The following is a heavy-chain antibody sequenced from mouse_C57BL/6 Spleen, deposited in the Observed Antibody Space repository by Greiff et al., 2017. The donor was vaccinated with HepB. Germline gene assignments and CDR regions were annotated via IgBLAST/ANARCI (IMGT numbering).Heavy chain of an antibody. CDR1: GFSFNTYA. J-gene: IGHJ4*01. D-gene: IGHD1-1*01. CDR3: VRCRGSSYDYYAMDY. V-gene: IGHV10-1*01. Sequence: EVQLVESGGGLVQPKGSLKLSCAASGFSFNTYAMNWVRQAPGKGLEWVARIRSKSNNYATYYADSVKDRFTISRDDSESMLYLQMNNLKTEDTAMYYCVRCRGSSYDYYAMDYWGQGTSVTVSS. CDR2: IRSKSNNYAT.